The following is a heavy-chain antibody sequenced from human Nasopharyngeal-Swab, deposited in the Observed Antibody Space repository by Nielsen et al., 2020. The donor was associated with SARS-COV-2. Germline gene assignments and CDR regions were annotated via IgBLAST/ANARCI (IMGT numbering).Heavy chain of an antibody. J-gene: IGHJ4*02. V-gene: IGHV1-18*01. Sequence: ASVNVSCKASGYSFTSYGISWVRQAPGQGLEWMGWISAYNGNTNYAQKLQGRVTMTTDTSTSTAYMELRSLRSDDTAVYYCARESAIAVAGAIFDYWGQGTLVTVSS. CDR2: ISAYNGNT. CDR3: ARESAIAVAGAIFDY. D-gene: IGHD6-19*01. CDR1: GYSFTSYG.